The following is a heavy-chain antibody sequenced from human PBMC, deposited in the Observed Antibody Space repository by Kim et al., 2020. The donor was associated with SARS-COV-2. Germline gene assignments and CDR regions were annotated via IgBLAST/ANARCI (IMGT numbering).Heavy chain of an antibody. V-gene: IGHV3-30*03. CDR3: GSDRSLFGSVGFNLDY. D-gene: IGHD3-10*01. CDR1: GVTFSSYC. Sequence: GGSLRLSCAASGVTFSSYCMHWVRPAQGKGLEWVAAIPDIGSNKYYADSGKGRFTISRDNTKNTLYLQMTSLAAEDPAVYSRGSDRSLFGSVGFNLDYWG. CDR2: IPDIGSNK. J-gene: IGHJ4*01.